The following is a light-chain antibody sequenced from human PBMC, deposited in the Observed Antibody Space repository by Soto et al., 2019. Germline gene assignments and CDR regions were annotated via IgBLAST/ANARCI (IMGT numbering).Light chain of an antibody. Sequence: DIQMTQSPSSVSASVGDRVTITCRASQSISSYLNWYQQKPGKAPKLLIYDASSLESGVPSRFSGSGSGTEFTLTISSLQPDDSATYYCQQYNSYLWTFGQGTKVDIK. CDR3: QQYNSYLWT. V-gene: IGKV1-5*01. CDR2: DAS. CDR1: QSISSY. J-gene: IGKJ1*01.